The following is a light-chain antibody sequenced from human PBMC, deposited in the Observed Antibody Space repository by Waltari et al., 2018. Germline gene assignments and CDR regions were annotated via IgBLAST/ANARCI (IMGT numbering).Light chain of an antibody. CDR1: QSIGAY. CDR3: PQTYSSVWT. Sequence: DIQLAQYPSSLSASVGDRVTITCRARQSIGAYMNWYQQQPGKAPNLLIFSASTLQRGVPSRFSGSGSGTDFTLIISSLQPEDFATYYCPQTYSSVWTFGQGTKVEVK. CDR2: SAS. V-gene: IGKV1-39*01. J-gene: IGKJ1*01.